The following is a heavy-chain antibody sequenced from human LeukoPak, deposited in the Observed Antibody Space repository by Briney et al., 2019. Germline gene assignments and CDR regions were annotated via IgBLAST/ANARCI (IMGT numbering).Heavy chain of an antibody. CDR1: GGSISSSNYY. V-gene: IGHV4-39*01. Sequence: LETLSLTCTVSGGSISSSNYYWGWIRQPPGKGLEWIGSIYYSGSTYYNPSLKSRVTISADTSKNQFSLKLSSVTAADTAVYYCARPDQRGYTYGYSAFDIWGQGTMVTVSS. J-gene: IGHJ3*02. CDR2: IYYSGST. CDR3: ARPDQRGYTYGYSAFDI. D-gene: IGHD5-18*01.